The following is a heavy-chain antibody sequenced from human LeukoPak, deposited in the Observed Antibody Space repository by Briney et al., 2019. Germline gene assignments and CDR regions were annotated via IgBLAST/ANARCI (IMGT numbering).Heavy chain of an antibody. CDR3: ALTRGYSGYDPSYFYDGMDV. D-gene: IGHD5-12*01. Sequence: GGSLRLSCAASGFTFSSYAMSWVRQAPGKGLEWVSAISGSGGSTYYADSVKGRFTISRDNSKNTLYLQMNSLRAEDTAVYYCALTRGYSGYDPSYFYDGMDVWGEGTTVTVSS. V-gene: IGHV3-23*01. CDR1: GFTFSSYA. J-gene: IGHJ6*04. CDR2: ISGSGGST.